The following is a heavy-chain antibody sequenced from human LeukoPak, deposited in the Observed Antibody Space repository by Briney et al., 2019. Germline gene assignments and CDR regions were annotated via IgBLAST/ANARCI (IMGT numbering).Heavy chain of an antibody. CDR2: INSDGSST. CDR1: GFTLSSYW. CDR3: ARDLITGNDAFDI. Sequence: GGSLRHSRAASGFTLSSYWMHGVRQAPGKGLVWVSRINSDGSSTSYADSVKGRFTISRDNAKNTLYLQMNSLRAEDTAVYYCARDLITGNDAFDIWGQGTMVTVSS. V-gene: IGHV3-74*01. D-gene: IGHD1-20*01. J-gene: IGHJ3*02.